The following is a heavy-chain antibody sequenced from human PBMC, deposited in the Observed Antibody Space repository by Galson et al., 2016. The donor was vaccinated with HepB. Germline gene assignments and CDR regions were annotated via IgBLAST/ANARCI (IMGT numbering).Heavy chain of an antibody. CDR2: INYAGST. Sequence: ETLSLTCGVYGGSFDVHYWSWIRQSPGKGLEWIGEINYAGSTKYNPSLKSRVTISVDTSKNQFSLKLKSMTAADTAVYFCAGVVVAATNWFDPWGQGTLVTVSS. V-gene: IGHV4-34*01. CDR1: GGSFDVHY. CDR3: AGVVVAATNWFDP. J-gene: IGHJ5*02. D-gene: IGHD2-15*01.